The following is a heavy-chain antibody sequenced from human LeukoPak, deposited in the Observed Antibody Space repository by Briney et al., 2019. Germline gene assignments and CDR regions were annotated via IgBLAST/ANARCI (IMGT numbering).Heavy chain of an antibody. CDR3: ARVFRYYDSSGYSARGAFDI. CDR1: GGSISSYY. Sequence: SETLSLTCTVSGGSISSYYWSWIRQPAGKGLEWIGRIYTSGSTNYNPSLKSRVTMSVDTSKNQFSLKLSSVTAADTAVYYCARVFRYYDSSGYSARGAFDIWGQGTMVTVSS. CDR2: IYTSGST. D-gene: IGHD3-22*01. J-gene: IGHJ3*02. V-gene: IGHV4-4*07.